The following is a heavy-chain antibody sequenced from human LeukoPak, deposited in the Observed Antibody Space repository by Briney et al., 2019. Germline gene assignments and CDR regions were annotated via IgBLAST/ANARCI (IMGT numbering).Heavy chain of an antibody. CDR1: GGSISSYY. J-gene: IGHJ4*02. D-gene: IGHD5-24*01. V-gene: IGHV4-59*01. Sequence: SETLSLTCIVSGGSISSYYWSWIRQPPGKGLEWIGYIYYSGSTNYNPSLKSRVTMSVDTSKNQFSLKLTSVTAADTAVYYCARGVAYNADFWGQGTLVTASS. CDR3: ARGVAYNADF. CDR2: IYYSGST.